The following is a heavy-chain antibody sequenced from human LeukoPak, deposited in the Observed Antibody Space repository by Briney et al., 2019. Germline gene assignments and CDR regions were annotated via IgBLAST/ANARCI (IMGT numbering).Heavy chain of an antibody. V-gene: IGHV4-39*01. D-gene: IGHD5-24*01. Sequence: SETLSLTXTVSGGSISSSSYYWGWIRQPPGKGLEWIGSIYYSGSTYYNPSLKSRVTISVDTSKNQFSLKLSSVTAADTAVYYCARHRDGCNYGFDYWGQGTLVTVSS. CDR3: ARHRDGCNYGFDY. CDR1: GGSISSSSYY. J-gene: IGHJ4*02. CDR2: IYYSGST.